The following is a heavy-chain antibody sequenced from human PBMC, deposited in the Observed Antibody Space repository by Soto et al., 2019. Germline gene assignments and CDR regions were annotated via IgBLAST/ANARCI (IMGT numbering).Heavy chain of an antibody. CDR2: ISSSGSTI. J-gene: IGHJ4*02. D-gene: IGHD4-4*01. V-gene: IGHV3-48*03. CDR1: GFTFSSYE. Sequence: PVGSLRLSCAASGFTFSSYEMNWVRQAPGKGLEWVSYISSSGSTIYYADSVKGRFTISRDNAKNSLYLQMNSLRAEDTAVYYCARLTQVTTFDYWGQGTLVTVSS. CDR3: ARLTQVTTFDY.